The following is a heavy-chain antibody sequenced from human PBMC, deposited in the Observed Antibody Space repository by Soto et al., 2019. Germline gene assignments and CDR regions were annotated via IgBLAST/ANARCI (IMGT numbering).Heavy chain of an antibody. J-gene: IGHJ4*02. CDR1: GGSFTSYY. Sequence: LSLTCTVSGGSFTSYYWSWIRQPPGKGLEWIGYIYYSGSTKYNPSLESRVTISLDTSENQFSLKLSSVTAADTAVYYCASVKNWNDFDYWGQGTLVTVSS. CDR3: ASVKNWNDFDY. V-gene: IGHV4-59*01. CDR2: IYYSGST. D-gene: IGHD1-1*01.